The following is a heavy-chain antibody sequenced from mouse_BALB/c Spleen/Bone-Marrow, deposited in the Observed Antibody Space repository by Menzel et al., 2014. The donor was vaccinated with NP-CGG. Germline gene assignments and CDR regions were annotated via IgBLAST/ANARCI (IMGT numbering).Heavy chain of an antibody. CDR1: GFNIKDTY. CDR3: ASYRYAWYFDV. Sequence: EVKVEEYGAELVKPGASVKLSCTASGFNIKDTYMHWVKQRPEQGLEWIGRIDPANGTTKYDPKFQGKATITAYTSSNTAYLQLSSLTSEDTAVYYCASYRYAWYFDVWGAGTTVTVSS. V-gene: IGHV14-3*02. D-gene: IGHD2-14*01. J-gene: IGHJ1*01. CDR2: IDPANGTT.